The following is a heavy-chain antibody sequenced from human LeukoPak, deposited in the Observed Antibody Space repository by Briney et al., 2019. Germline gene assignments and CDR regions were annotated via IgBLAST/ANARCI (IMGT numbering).Heavy chain of an antibody. CDR3: AKWTHWDMVRGVIVVGDLDY. V-gene: IGHV3-21*04. CDR1: GFTFSSYS. J-gene: IGHJ4*02. Sequence: PGGSLRLSCAASGFTFSSYSMNWVRQAPGKGLEWVSSISSSSSYIYYADSVKGRFTISRDNSKNTVYLQMNSLRAEDTAVYYCAKWTHWDMVRGVIVVGDLDYWGQGTLVTVSS. D-gene: IGHD3-10*01. CDR2: ISSSSSYI.